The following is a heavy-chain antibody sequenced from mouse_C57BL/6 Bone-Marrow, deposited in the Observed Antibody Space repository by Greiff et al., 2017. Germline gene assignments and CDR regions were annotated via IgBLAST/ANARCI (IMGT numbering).Heavy chain of an antibody. CDR1: GYTFTSYW. V-gene: IGHV1-61*01. CDR2: IYPSDSET. D-gene: IGHD1-1*01. CDR3: ARHEVYNKSYPYAMDY. Sequence: VQLQQPGAELVRPGSSVKLSCKASGYTFTSYWMDWVKQRPGQGLEWIGNIYPSDSETHYNQKFKDKATLTVDKSSSTAYMQLSSLTSEDSAIYFCARHEVYNKSYPYAMDYWGQGTSVTVSS. J-gene: IGHJ4*01.